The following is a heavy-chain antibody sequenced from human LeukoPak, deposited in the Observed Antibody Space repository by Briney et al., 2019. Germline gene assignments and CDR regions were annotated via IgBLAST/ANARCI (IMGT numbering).Heavy chain of an antibody. J-gene: IGHJ4*02. D-gene: IGHD3-10*01. CDR1: GFTFDDYA. Sequence: PGRSLRLSCAASGFTFDDYAMHWVRQAPGKGLEWVSGISWNSGSIGYADSVKGRFTISRDNDKKSVYLQMNSLRAEDTAIYYCATSDWYYSGRGGVSPSDYWGQGTLVTVSS. CDR2: ISWNSGSI. V-gene: IGHV3-9*01. CDR3: ATSDWYYSGRGGVSPSDY.